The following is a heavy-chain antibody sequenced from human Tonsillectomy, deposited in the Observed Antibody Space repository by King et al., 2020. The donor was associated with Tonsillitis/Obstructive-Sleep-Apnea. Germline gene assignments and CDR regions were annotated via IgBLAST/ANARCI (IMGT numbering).Heavy chain of an antibody. CDR2: IYPGDSDT. V-gene: IGHV5-51*01. Sequence: VQLVESGAEVKKPGESLKISCKGSGYSFPNYWIGWVRQMPGRGLEWMGVIYPGDSDTRYSPSFQGQVTISADKSISTAYLQWSSLKASDIAMYYCARQWGRRWNQFDYRGQGALVTVSS. D-gene: IGHD1-1*01. CDR3: ARQWGRRWNQFDY. CDR1: GYSFPNYW. J-gene: IGHJ4*02.